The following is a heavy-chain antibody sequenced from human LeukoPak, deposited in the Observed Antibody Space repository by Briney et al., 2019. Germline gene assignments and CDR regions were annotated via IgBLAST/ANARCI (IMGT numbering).Heavy chain of an antibody. CDR3: ARVQYYDFWSGYSHLDF. V-gene: IGHV3-21*01. CDR2: ISSTSGNI. J-gene: IGHJ4*02. CDR1: GFTFRSYA. D-gene: IGHD3-3*01. Sequence: GGSLRLSCAASGFTFRSYAMNWVGQAPGKGLEWVSSISSTSGNIYYADSVKGRFTISRDNAKNSLYLQMNSLRAEDTAVYYCARVQYYDFWSGYSHLDFWGQGTLVTVSS.